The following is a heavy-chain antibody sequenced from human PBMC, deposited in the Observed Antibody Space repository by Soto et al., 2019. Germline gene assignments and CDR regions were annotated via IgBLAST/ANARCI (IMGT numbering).Heavy chain of an antibody. CDR2: IWNDGSNK. CDR3: ARSDPELHCSGVTCHYYGLYV. V-gene: IGHV3-33*01. CDR1: GFTFSRYN. J-gene: IGHJ6*02. D-gene: IGHD2-15*01. Sequence: QVQLVESGGGVVQPGRSLRLSCAASGFTFSRYNMHWVRQAPGKGLEWVAVIWNDGSNKNYVDSVKGRFTISRDNSKNALYVQMNSLRAEDTAVDYCARSDPELHCSGVTCHYYGLYVWGQGTTVTVSS.